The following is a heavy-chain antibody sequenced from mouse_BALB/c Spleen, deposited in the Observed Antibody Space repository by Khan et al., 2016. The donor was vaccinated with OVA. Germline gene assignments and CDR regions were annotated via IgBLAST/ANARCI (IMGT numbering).Heavy chain of an antibody. CDR3: VRNRAGGSYWYFDV. CDR1: GFPLSRYS. J-gene: IGHJ1*01. V-gene: IGHV2-6-4*01. CDR2: IWAGGST. Sequence: QMQLEESGPGLVAPSQSLSITCSVSGFPLSRYSVHWVRQPPGKGLEWLGMIWAGGSTDYNSALKSRLSINKDNSKSQVFLKMNSLQTDDTAIYYCVRNRAGGSYWYFDVWGAGTTVTVSS. D-gene: IGHD3-3*01.